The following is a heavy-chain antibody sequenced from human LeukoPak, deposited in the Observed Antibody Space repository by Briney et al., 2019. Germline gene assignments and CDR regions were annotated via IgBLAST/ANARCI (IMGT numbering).Heavy chain of an antibody. CDR2: INPNSGGT. CDR3: ARGHIVVVMYDY. V-gene: IGHV1-2*02. CDR1: GYTFTGYY. J-gene: IGHJ4*02. D-gene: IGHD2-21*01. Sequence: ASVKVSCKASGYTFTGYYMHWVRQAPGQGLEWMGWINPNSGGTNYAQKFQGRVTMTRNTSISTAYTELSRLRSDDTAVYYCARGHIVVVMYDYWGQGTLVTVSS.